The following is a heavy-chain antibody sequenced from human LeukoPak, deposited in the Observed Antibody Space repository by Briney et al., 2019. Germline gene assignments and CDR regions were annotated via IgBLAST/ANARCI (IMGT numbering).Heavy chain of an antibody. V-gene: IGHV4-34*01. CDR2: INHSGST. Sequence: SETLSLTCAVYGGSFSGYYWSWIRQPPGKGLEWIGEINHSGSTNYNPSLKSRVTISVDTSKNQFSLKLSSVTAADTAVYYCARGVSSSGWYALKGVWWFDHWGQGTLVTVSS. CDR1: GGSFSGYY. J-gene: IGHJ5*02. CDR3: ARGVSSSGWYALKGVWWFDH. D-gene: IGHD6-19*01.